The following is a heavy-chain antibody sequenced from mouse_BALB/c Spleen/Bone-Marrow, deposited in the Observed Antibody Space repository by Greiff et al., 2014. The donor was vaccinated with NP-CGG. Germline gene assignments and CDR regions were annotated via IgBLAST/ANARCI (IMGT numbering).Heavy chain of an antibody. Sequence: EVQLVESGGGLAKPGGSLQLSCAASGFTFSTYAMSWVRQTPEKRLEWVATISSSGSYTYYPDSVKGRFTNSRDNAKNTLYLQMSSRRSEDTAMFYCSRLRMITTYFDVWGAGTTVTVSS. CDR3: SRLRMITTYFDV. V-gene: IGHV5-9-3*01. CDR1: GFTFSTYA. D-gene: IGHD2-4*01. CDR2: ISSSGSYT. J-gene: IGHJ1*01.